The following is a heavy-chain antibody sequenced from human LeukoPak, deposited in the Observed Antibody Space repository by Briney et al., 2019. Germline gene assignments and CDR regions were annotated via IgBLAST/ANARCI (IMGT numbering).Heavy chain of an antibody. CDR3: ARDMQLST. CDR1: GFTLSDYP. J-gene: IGHJ3*01. Sequence: GGSLRLSCAASGFTLSDYPMTWVRHAPGKGLEWVSLISYSGANSYYTDSVRGRFTISRDNSKDTLFLQMNSLRAEDTAIYYCARDMQLSTWGLGTMVTVYS. D-gene: IGHD3-16*02. V-gene: IGHV3-23*01. CDR2: ISYSGANS.